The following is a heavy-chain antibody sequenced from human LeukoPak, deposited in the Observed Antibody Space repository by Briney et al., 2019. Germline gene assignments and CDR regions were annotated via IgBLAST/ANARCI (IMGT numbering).Heavy chain of an antibody. V-gene: IGHV3-30*03. J-gene: IGHJ6*02. D-gene: IGHD3-16*01. CDR3: ARDRSDYSIKYYYYYGMDV. Sequence: GGSLRLSCAASGFTFSDYGMHWVRQAPGKGLQWVAVMSYDGSSTFYMDSVKGRFTISRDNSKNTLYLQMSSLRAEDTAVYYCARDRSDYSIKYYYYYGMDVWGQGTSVTVSS. CDR1: GFTFSDYG. CDR2: MSYDGSST.